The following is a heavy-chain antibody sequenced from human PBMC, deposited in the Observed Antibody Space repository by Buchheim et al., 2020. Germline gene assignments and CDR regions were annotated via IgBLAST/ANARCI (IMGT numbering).Heavy chain of an antibody. CDR1: GFTFSSYA. D-gene: IGHD6-19*01. V-gene: IGHV3-30*04. CDR3: ARESTSDVAVAGDFDY. CDR2: ISYDGSNK. J-gene: IGHJ4*02. Sequence: QVQLVESGGGVVQPGRSLRLSCAASGFTFSSYAMHWVRQAPGKGLEWVAVISYDGSNKYYADSVKGRFTISRDNSKNTLYLQMNSLRAEDTAVYYCARESTSDVAVAGDFDYWGQGTL.